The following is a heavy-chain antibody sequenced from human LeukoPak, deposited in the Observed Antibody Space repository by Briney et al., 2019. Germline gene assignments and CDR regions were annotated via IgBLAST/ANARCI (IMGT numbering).Heavy chain of an antibody. CDR2: INTVGRST. V-gene: IGHV3-74*03. D-gene: IGHD1-26*01. CDR1: GFSFSNHW. CDR3: ARDPRLTFYSGSFAADY. J-gene: IGHJ4*02. Sequence: GGSLRLSCAASGFSFSNHWMHWVRQAPGKGLVWVSRINTVGRSTMYADSVKGRFTISRDNAKNSLYLQMNSLRYEDTAGYYCARDPRLTFYSGSFAADYWGQGTLVAVSS.